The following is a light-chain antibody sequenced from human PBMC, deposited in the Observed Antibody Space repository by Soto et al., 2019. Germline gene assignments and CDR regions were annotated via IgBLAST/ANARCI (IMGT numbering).Light chain of an antibody. CDR1: QSVGSNY. J-gene: IGKJ2*01. Sequence: DIVLTQSPGTLSLSPGERATLSCRASQSVGSNYLAWYQQKPGQAPRLLIYGAFSRATGIPDRFSGSGSGTDSTLTITRLEPEDFAVYYCQHYGSTVYTFGQGTKLEIK. CDR2: GAF. V-gene: IGKV3-20*01. CDR3: QHYGSTVYT.